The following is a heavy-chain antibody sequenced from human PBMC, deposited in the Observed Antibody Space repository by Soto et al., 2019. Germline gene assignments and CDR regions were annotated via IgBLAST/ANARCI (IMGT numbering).Heavy chain of an antibody. CDR1: RFIFSAYW. Sequence: EVQLVESGGGLVQPGGSLRLSCAASRFIFSAYWMSWVRQDPGKGLEWVATISGGTSDKFYVDSVKGRFTISRDDSKNTLYLQMNSLRDEDTAVYYCVREDWHRFDSWGQGTLVTVSS. D-gene: IGHD2-21*01. J-gene: IGHJ4*02. CDR3: VREDWHRFDS. V-gene: IGHV3-7*01. CDR2: ISGGTSDK.